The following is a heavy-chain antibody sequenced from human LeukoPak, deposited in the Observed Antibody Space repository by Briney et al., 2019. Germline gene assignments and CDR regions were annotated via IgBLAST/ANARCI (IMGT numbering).Heavy chain of an antibody. Sequence: PGGSLRLSCAASGFTLSNNYMSWVPQAPAKGLEGVSDIYSGGSTYYADAVKGRFTISRDNSKNTPYLQMNGLRAEDTAVYYCARVSYSSGWYYFDYWGQGTLVTVSS. CDR1: GFTLSNNY. J-gene: IGHJ4*02. D-gene: IGHD6-13*01. CDR3: ARVSYSSGWYYFDY. CDR2: IYSGGST. V-gene: IGHV3-53*01.